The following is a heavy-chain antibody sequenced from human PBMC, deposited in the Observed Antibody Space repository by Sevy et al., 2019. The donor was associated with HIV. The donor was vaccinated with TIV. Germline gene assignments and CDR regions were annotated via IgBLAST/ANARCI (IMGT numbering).Heavy chain of an antibody. Sequence: GESLKISCAASGFTFSSYWMTWVRQAPGKGLEWVANIKQDMSERYYADSVKGRFTISRDNARNSLYLQMESLRDEDTAVYYCARAQQVTMLVVIGGLYFDFWGQGTLVTVSS. CDR1: GFTFSSYW. CDR3: ARAQQVTMLVVIGGLYFDF. J-gene: IGHJ4*02. CDR2: IKQDMSER. D-gene: IGHD3-22*01. V-gene: IGHV3-7*01.